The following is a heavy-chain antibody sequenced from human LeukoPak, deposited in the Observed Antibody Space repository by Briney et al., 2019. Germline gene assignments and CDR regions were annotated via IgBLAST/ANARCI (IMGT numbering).Heavy chain of an antibody. Sequence: PSETLSLTCTVSGDSISSYYWSWIRQPPGKGLERIGYIYHSGSTNYNPSLKSRVTISLDTSKKHFSLKLSSVTAADTAVYYCVRGHLVGGWFKYDAFDIWGQGTMVSVSS. D-gene: IGHD6-19*01. J-gene: IGHJ3*02. V-gene: IGHV4-59*01. CDR1: GDSISSYY. CDR3: VRGHLVGGWFKYDAFDI. CDR2: IYHSGST.